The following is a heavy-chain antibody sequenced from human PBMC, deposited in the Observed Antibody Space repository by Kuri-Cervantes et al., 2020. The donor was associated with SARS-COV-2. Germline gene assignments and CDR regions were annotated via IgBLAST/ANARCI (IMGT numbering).Heavy chain of an antibody. Sequence: ASVKVSCKASGYTFTGYYMHWVRQAPGQGLEWMGRINPNSGGTNYAQKFQGRVTMTRDTSISTAYMELSRLRSDGTVVYYWARESPYSNGWLYYFDYWGQGSLVTVSS. CDR2: INPNSGGT. V-gene: IGHV1-2*05. D-gene: IGHD6-19*01. CDR3: ARESPYSNGWLYYFDY. J-gene: IGHJ4*01. CDR1: GYTFTGYY.